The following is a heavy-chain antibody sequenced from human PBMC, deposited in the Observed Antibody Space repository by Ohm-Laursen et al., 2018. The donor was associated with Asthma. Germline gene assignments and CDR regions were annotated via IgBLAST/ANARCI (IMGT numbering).Heavy chain of an antibody. CDR1: GFPFNTSW. J-gene: IGHJ3*01. CDR3: VRDTRFAFHF. V-gene: IGHV3-7*01. Sequence: SLRLSCAASGFPFNTSWMTWVRQVPGKGLERVANIKQDASEKYYLDSVRGRFTTSRDNAENSVFLQMNSLRAEDTAIYYCVRDTRFAFHFWGQGTMVTVSS. CDR2: IKQDASEK.